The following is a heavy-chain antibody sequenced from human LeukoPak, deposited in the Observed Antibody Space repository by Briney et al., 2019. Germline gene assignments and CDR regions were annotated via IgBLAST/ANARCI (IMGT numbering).Heavy chain of an antibody. Sequence: SETLSLTCTVSGGSISSYYWNWIRQPAGQGLEWIGRIHTSGSTNYNPSLKSRVTMSVDTSKNKFSLKLSSVTAADTAVYYCARDPARGVAPWGQGTLVTVSS. CDR3: ARDPARGVAP. CDR2: IHTSGST. V-gene: IGHV4-4*07. CDR1: GGSISSYY. D-gene: IGHD3-10*01. J-gene: IGHJ5*02.